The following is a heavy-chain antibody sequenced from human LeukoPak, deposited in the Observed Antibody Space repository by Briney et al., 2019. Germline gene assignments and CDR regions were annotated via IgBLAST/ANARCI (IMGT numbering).Heavy chain of an antibody. V-gene: IGHV1-69*05. J-gene: IGHJ3*02. CDR1: GGTFSSYA. CDR2: IIPIFGTA. Sequence: SVKVSCKASGGTFSSYAISWVRQAPGQGLEWMGRIIPIFGTANYAQKFQGRVTITTDESTSTAYMELSSLRSEDTAVYYCARETGDGYNQGAFDIWGQGTMVTVSS. D-gene: IGHD5-24*01. CDR3: ARETGDGYNQGAFDI.